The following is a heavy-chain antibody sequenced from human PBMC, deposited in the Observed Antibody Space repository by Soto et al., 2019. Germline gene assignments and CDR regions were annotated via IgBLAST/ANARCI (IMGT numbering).Heavy chain of an antibody. D-gene: IGHD3-16*02. CDR2: ISSSSSTI. Sequence: PGGSLRLSCAASGFTFSSYSMNWVRQAPGKGLEWVSYISSSSSTIYYADSVKGRFTISRDNAKNSLYLQMNSLRDEDTAVYYCARDSTRLGELSLMYWGQGTLVTVSS. CDR3: ARDSTRLGELSLMY. V-gene: IGHV3-48*02. J-gene: IGHJ4*02. CDR1: GFTFSSYS.